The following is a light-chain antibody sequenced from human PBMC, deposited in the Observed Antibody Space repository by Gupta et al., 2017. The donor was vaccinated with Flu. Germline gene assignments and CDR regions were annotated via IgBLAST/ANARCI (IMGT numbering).Light chain of an antibody. CDR1: ELADKY. CDR3: QAWDSSAVV. Sequence: SYELIPPPSVSVSPGQPASITCSGDELADKYACWYQQKPGQYLLLVSYEDIKRTAEIPERFSGSTSGTTATLTISETQAMDEDDYYCQAWDSSAVVFGGGTKPTVL. V-gene: IGLV3-1*01. CDR2: EDI. J-gene: IGLJ2*01.